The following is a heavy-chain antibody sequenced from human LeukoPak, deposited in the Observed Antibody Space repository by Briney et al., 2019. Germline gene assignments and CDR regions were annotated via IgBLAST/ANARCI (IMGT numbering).Heavy chain of an antibody. Sequence: PSETLSLICTVSGGSISSYYWSWIRQPPGKGLEWIGYIYYSGSTNYNPSLKSRVTISVDTSKNQFSLKLSSVTAADTAVYYCASGRISDWYFDLWGRGTLVTVSS. J-gene: IGHJ2*01. CDR3: ASGRISDWYFDL. V-gene: IGHV4-59*08. CDR1: GGSISSYY. CDR2: IYYSGST.